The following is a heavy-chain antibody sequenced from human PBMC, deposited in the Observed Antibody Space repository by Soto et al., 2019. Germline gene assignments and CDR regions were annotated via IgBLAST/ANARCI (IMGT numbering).Heavy chain of an antibody. CDR3: ARRYGGNFDY. CDR2: IYYSGST. CDR1: GGSSNNYY. V-gene: IGHV4-59*01. D-gene: IGHD1-26*01. Sequence: QVQLQESGPGLVKPSETLSLTCTVSGGSSNNYYWSWIRQPPGKGLESIGYIYYSGSTNYNPSLKSRVTISVDTSKNQFSLKLSSVTAADTAVYYCARRYGGNFDYWGQGTLVTVSS. J-gene: IGHJ4*02.